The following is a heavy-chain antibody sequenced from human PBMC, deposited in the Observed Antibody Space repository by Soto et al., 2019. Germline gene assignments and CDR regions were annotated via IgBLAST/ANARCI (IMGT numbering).Heavy chain of an antibody. CDR1: GGSISGYY. J-gene: IGHJ3*02. Sequence: QVQLQESGPGLVKPSETLSLTCTVSGGSISGYYWSWIRQPPGKGLEWIGYIYYSGSTNYNPSLKSRVTISVDTSKNHFYLKLSSVTAADTAVYYCARDDLGYCSGGSCPTIWGQGTMVTVSS. V-gene: IGHV4-59*01. D-gene: IGHD2-15*01. CDR2: IYYSGST. CDR3: ARDDLGYCSGGSCPTI.